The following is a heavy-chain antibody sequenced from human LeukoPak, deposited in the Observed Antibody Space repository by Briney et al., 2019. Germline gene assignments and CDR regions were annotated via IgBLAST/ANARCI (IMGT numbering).Heavy chain of an antibody. V-gene: IGHV3-11*01. D-gene: IGHD6-19*01. J-gene: IGHJ4*02. Sequence: GGSLRLSCAASGFTFSVYYMSWIRQAPGKGLEWVSYISSSGSTIYYADSVKGRFTISRDNAKNSLYLQMNSLRVEDTGVYYCARVGGSGWSHYFDYWGQGTLVTVSS. CDR1: GFTFSVYY. CDR2: ISSSGSTI. CDR3: ARVGGSGWSHYFDY.